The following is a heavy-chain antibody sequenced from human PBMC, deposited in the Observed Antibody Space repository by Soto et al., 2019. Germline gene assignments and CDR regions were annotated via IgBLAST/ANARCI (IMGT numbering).Heavy chain of an antibody. CDR3: TLWSGEQNYYYYMDV. D-gene: IGHD3-10*01. J-gene: IGHJ6*03. CDR1: GGSISSSSYY. V-gene: IGHV4-39*01. CDR2: IYYSGST. Sequence: PSETLSLTCTVSGGSISSSSYYWGWIRQPPGKGLEWIGSIYYSGSTYYNPSLKSRVTISVDTSKNQFSLKLSSVTAADTAVYYCTLWSGEQNYYYYMDVWGKGNTVIVSS.